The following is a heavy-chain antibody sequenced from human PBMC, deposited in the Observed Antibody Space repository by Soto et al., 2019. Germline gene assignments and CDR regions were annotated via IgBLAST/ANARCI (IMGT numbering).Heavy chain of an antibody. Sequence: ASVKVSCKASGYTFTSYGISWVRQAPGQGLEWMGWISAYNGNTNYAQKLQGRVTMTTDTSTSTAYMELRSLRSDDTAVYYCARDSISSWPLRPNWFDPWGQGTLVTVSS. D-gene: IGHD6-13*01. CDR1: GYTFTSYG. J-gene: IGHJ5*02. V-gene: IGHV1-18*01. CDR2: ISAYNGNT. CDR3: ARDSISSWPLRPNWFDP.